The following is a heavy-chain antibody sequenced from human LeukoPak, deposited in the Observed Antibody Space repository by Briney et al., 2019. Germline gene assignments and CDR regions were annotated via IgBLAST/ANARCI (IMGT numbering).Heavy chain of an antibody. CDR1: GGSISSYY. J-gene: IGHJ4*02. CDR2: IYYSGST. D-gene: IGHD6-19*01. V-gene: IGHV4-59*01. CDR3: ARGAAVAGFDY. Sequence: KPSETLSLTCTVSGGSISSYYWSWIRQPPGKGLEWIGYIYYSGSTNYNPSLKSRVAISVDTSKNQFSLKLSSVTAADTAVYYCARGAAVAGFDYWGQGTLVTVSS.